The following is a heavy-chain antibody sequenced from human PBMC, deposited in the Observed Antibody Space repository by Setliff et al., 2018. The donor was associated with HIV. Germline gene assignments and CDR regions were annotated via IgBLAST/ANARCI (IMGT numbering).Heavy chain of an antibody. CDR3: ARAAVAVTMGGYYYYMDV. D-gene: IGHD6-19*01. J-gene: IGHJ6*03. CDR2: INAGNGNT. CDR1: GYTFTSYA. V-gene: IGHV1-3*03. Sequence: ASVKVSCKASGYTFTSYAMHWVRQAPGQRLEWMGWINAGNGNTKYSQEFQGRVTITRDTSASTAYMELSSLRSEDMAVYYCARAAVAVTMGGYYYYMDVWGKGTTVTVSS.